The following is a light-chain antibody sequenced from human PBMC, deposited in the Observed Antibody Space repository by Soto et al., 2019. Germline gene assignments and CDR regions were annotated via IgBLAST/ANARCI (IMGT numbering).Light chain of an antibody. CDR3: MQALQAWT. V-gene: IGKV2-28*01. Sequence: DLVMTQSPLSLPVTPGEPASISCRSSQSLLHSNGFNYLDWYVQKPGQSPQLLISLASTRASGVPDRFSGSASGTDFTLNISRVEAEDVGVYYCMQALQAWTFGQGTKVEIK. CDR2: LAS. J-gene: IGKJ1*01. CDR1: QSLLHSNGFNY.